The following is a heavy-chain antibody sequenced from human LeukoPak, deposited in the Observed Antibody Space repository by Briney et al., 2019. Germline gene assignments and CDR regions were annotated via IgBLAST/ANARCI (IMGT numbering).Heavy chain of an antibody. D-gene: IGHD5-18*01. CDR1: GGSISSSSYY. V-gene: IGHV4-39*01. CDR2: IYYSGST. J-gene: IGHJ4*02. CDR3: ARLRGYSYGWKTLYYFDY. Sequence: PSETLSLTCTVSGGSISSSSYYWGWIRQPPGTGLEWIGSIYYSGSTYYNPSLKSRVTISVDTSKSQFSLKLSSVTAADTAVYYCARLRGYSYGWKTLYYFDYWGQGTLVTVSS.